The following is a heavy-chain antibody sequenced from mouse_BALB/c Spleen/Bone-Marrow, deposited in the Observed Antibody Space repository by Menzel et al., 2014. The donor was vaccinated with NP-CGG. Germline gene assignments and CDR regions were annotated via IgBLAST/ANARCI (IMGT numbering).Heavy chain of an antibody. Sequence: QVQLQQSGAELVRPGSSVKISCKASGYAFSSYWMSWVKQRPGRGLEWIGQIYPGDGDTNYNGKFKGKATLTADKSSSTAYMQLSSLTSEDSAVYFCARWLPAMDYWGQGTSVTVSS. D-gene: IGHD2-2*01. CDR2: IYPGDGDT. V-gene: IGHV1-80*01. J-gene: IGHJ4*01. CDR1: GYAFSSYW. CDR3: ARWLPAMDY.